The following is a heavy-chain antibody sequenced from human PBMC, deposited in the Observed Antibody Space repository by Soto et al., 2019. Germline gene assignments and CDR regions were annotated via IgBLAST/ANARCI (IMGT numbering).Heavy chain of an antibody. V-gene: IGHV4-38-2*01. Sequence: SETLSLTCAVSGFSIGSGCYWGFRRHPPGKRVEWIGSIYDGGSTYYNPSVNSRVTISIDKTKNHVYLILNSVTAADTAVYYCARVQHWDPYYYDSSPYTFENWFDPWGQGTLVTVSS. CDR1: GFSIGSGCY. J-gene: IGHJ5*02. CDR3: ARVQHWDPYYYDSSPYTFENWFDP. D-gene: IGHD3-22*01. CDR2: IYDGGST.